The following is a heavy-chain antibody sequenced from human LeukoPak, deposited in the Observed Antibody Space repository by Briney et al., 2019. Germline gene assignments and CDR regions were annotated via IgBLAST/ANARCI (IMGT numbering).Heavy chain of an antibody. CDR1: GYTLTELA. V-gene: IGHV1-24*01. CDR3: ATALVPAAIDAFDI. CDR2: FDPEDGET. Sequence: GASVKVSCKVSGYTLTELAMHWVRQAPGKGLEWMGGFDPEDGETIYAQKFQGRVTMTEDTSTDTAYMELSSLTSEDTAVYYCATALVPAAIDAFDIWRQGTMVTVSS. D-gene: IGHD2-2*02. J-gene: IGHJ3*02.